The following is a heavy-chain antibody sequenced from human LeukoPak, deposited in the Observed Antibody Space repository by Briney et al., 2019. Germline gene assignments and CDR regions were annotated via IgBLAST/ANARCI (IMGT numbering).Heavy chain of an antibody. J-gene: IGHJ4*02. CDR1: GFTVSSNH. Sequence: PGGSLRLSCAASGFTVSSNHMSWVRQAPGKGLEWVSVIYSGGSTYYADSVKGRFTISRDNAKNSLYLQMNSLRAEDTAVYYCARDRGYYDFWSGYDYWGQGTLVTVSS. CDR2: IYSGGST. CDR3: ARDRGYYDFWSGYDY. V-gene: IGHV3-66*01. D-gene: IGHD3-3*01.